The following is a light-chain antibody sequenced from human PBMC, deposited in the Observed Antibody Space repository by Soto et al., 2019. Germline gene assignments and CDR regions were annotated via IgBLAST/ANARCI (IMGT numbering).Light chain of an antibody. J-gene: IGLJ2*01. Sequence: QSVLTQPPSVSGAPGERVTISCTGSSSDIGAGYRVRWYQQVPGTAPKLLIYGNFNRPSGVPDRFSGSKSGTSASLAITGLQAEDEADYYCQSYDYNLSGVLFGGGTKLTVL. CDR1: SSDIGAGYR. V-gene: IGLV1-40*01. CDR2: GNF. CDR3: QSYDYNLSGVL.